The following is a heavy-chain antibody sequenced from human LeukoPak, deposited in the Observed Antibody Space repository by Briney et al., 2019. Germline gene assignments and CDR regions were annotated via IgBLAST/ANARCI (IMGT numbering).Heavy chain of an antibody. J-gene: IGHJ4*02. D-gene: IGHD3-22*01. CDR2: MNPNSGNT. CDR3: ARVGKGYYDSSGYYYDY. Sequence: GASVKVSCKASGYTFTSYDINWVRQATGQGLEWMGWMNPNSGNTGYAQKFQGRVTMTRNTSISTAYMELSSLRSEDTAVYYCARVGKGYYDSSGYYYDYWGQGTLVTVSS. V-gene: IGHV1-8*01. CDR1: GYTFTSYD.